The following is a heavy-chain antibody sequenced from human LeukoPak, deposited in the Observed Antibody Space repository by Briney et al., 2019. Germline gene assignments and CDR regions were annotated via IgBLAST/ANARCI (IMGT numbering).Heavy chain of an antibody. Sequence: ASVKVSCKASGYTFTSYYMHWVRQAPGQGLEWMGIINPSGGSTSYAQKFQGRVTMTRDMSTSTVYMELSSLRSEDTAVYYCARASGDCSSTSCYARPAQYYFDYWGQGTLVTVSS. CDR1: GYTFTSYY. CDR3: ARASGDCSSTSCYARPAQYYFDY. J-gene: IGHJ4*02. D-gene: IGHD2-2*01. CDR2: INPSGGST. V-gene: IGHV1-46*01.